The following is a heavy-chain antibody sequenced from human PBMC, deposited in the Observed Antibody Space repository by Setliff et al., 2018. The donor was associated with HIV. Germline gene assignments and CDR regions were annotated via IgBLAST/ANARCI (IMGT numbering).Heavy chain of an antibody. J-gene: IGHJ4*02. CDR1: GDTFSNFG. D-gene: IGHD3-10*01. V-gene: IGHV1-69*06. CDR2: IVPLIDTA. Sequence: GASVKVSCKAFGDTFSNFGFGWVRQAPGQGLEWLGGIVPLIDTASHAQKFQGRVTITADKSTSTVYMYLSSLRSEDTAVYFCARVRYYYGSGSFAGYFDYWGQGTLVTVSS. CDR3: ARVRYYYGSGSFAGYFDY.